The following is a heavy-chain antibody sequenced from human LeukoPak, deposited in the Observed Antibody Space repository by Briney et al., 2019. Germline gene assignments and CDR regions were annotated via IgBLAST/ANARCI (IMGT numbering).Heavy chain of an antibody. CDR3: ARERVYCSSTSCYVLPVAIGAFDY. CDR1: GFTFSSYS. CDR2: ISSSSSYI. Sequence: GGSLRLSCAASGFTFSSYSMNWVRQAPGKGLEWVSSISSSSSYIYYADSVKGRFTISRDNAKNSLYLQMNSLRAEDTAVYYCARERVYCSSTSCYVLPVAIGAFDYWGQGTLVTVSS. J-gene: IGHJ4*02. D-gene: IGHD2-2*01. V-gene: IGHV3-21*01.